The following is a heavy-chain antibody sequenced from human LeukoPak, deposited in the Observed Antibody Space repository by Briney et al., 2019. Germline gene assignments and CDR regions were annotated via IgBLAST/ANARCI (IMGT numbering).Heavy chain of an antibody. CDR1: GGSISSSSYY. CDR2: IYYSGST. D-gene: IGHD6-13*01. J-gene: IGHJ3*02. Sequence: SETLSLTCTVSGGSISSSSYYWGWIRQPPGKGLEWIGSIYYSGSTYYNPSLKSRVTISVDTSKNQFSLKLSSVTAADTAVYYCARDRAWEGSSSWYRAFDIWGQGTMVTVSS. CDR3: ARDRAWEGSSSWYRAFDI. V-gene: IGHV4-39*07.